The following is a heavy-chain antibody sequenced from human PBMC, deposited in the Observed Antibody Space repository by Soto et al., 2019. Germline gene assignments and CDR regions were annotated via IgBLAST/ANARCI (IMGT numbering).Heavy chain of an antibody. CDR1: GDTFTNYA. J-gene: IGHJ6*02. CDR3: ARDLGTGFYDMDV. D-gene: IGHD2-8*02. CDR2: INGGNGNT. Sequence: QVQLVQSGAEVKKPGASGKVSCKASGDTFTNYAFHWVRQAPGQRLEWMGRINGGNGNTKYSQKFQDRVSITRDTSASTAYMELSSLRSEDSAVYYCARDLGTGFYDMDVWGQGTTITVSS. V-gene: IGHV1-3*01.